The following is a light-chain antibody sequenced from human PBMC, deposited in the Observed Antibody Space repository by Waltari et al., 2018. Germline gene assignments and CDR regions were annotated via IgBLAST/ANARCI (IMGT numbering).Light chain of an antibody. J-gene: IGKJ1*01. Sequence: DIQMTQAPSSLSASVGDRVTMTCRTSQSITGHLNWFQQQPGKAPKLLIHSASALQSGVPSRFSGSGSGTDFTLTISSLQAEDVAVYYCQQFQSHLRTFGQGTKVEIK. V-gene: IGKV1-39*01. CDR3: QQFQSHLRT. CDR2: SAS. CDR1: QSITGH.